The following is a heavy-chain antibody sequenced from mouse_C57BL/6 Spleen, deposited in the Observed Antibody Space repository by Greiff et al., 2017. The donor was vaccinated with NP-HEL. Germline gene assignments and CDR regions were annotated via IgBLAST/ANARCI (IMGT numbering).Heavy chain of an antibody. V-gene: IGHV1-37*01. CDR3: ASDDYDGYAIDY. CDR2: INPYNGDT. CDR1: GYSFTGYF. J-gene: IGHJ4*01. D-gene: IGHD2-4*01. Sequence: VHVKQSGPELVKPGASVKISCKASGYSFTGYFMNWVKQSHGKSLEWIGRINPYNGDTFYNQKFKGKATLTVDKSSSTTHMELLSLTSADFAVYYCASDDYDGYAIDYWGQGTSVTVSS.